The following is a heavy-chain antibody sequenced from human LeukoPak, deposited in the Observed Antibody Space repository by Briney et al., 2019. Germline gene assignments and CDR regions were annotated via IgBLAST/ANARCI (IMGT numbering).Heavy chain of an antibody. CDR2: IKQDGSEK. D-gene: IGHD3-9*01. V-gene: IGHV3-7*01. CDR1: GFTFGSYW. CDR3: AGGSGYLITS. J-gene: IGHJ5*02. Sequence: GGSPRLSCAASGFTFGSYWMNWVRQAPGKGLEWLAIIKQDGSEKHYKGSVEGRFTISRDNAKNSLHLQMNSLRAEDTAVYYCAGGSGYLITSWGQGTLVTVSS.